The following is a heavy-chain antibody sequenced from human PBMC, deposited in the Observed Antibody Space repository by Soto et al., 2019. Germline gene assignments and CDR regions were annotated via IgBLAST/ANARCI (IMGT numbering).Heavy chain of an antibody. Sequence: GGSLRLSCAASGFTVSSNYMSWVRQAPGKGLEWVSVIYSGGSTYYADSVKGRFTISRDDSKNMLYLQMNSLKTEDTAVYYCTTDSYSTLIVVRFDYWGHGTLVTVSS. CDR2: IYSGGST. D-gene: IGHD3-22*01. V-gene: IGHV3-66*01. CDR3: TTDSYSTLIVVRFDY. J-gene: IGHJ4*01. CDR1: GFTVSSNY.